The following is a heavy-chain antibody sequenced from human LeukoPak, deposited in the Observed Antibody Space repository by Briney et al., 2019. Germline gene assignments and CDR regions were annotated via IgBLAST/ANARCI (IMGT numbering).Heavy chain of an antibody. V-gene: IGHV3-30*14. CDR1: GFTFSSYP. D-gene: IGHD3-3*01. CDR3: ARGGSYSDFWSGYRDAFDV. Sequence: GGSLRLSCEASGFTFSSYPLHWVRQAPGKGLEWVAVIGHDEGNKFYADAVRGRFTSFRDNSKNTLFLHMKSLRLEDTAIYYCARGGSYSDFWSGYRDAFDVWGQGTRVTVS. CDR2: IGHDEGNK. J-gene: IGHJ3*01.